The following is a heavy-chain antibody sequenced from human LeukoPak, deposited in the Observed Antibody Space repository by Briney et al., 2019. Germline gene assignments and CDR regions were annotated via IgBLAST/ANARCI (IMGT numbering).Heavy chain of an antibody. J-gene: IGHJ4*02. D-gene: IGHD2-21*02. CDR2: IYSGGST. Sequence: PGGSLRLSCAASGFTVSSNYMSWVRQAPGKGLEWVSVIYSGGSTYYADSVKGRSTISRDNSKNTLYLQMNSLRAEDTAVYYCATGGYLSPFDYWGQGTLVTVSS. V-gene: IGHV3-53*01. CDR1: GFTVSSNY. CDR3: ATGGYLSPFDY.